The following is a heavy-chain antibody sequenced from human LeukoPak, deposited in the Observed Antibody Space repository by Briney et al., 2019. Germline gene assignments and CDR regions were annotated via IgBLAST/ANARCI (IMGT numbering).Heavy chain of an antibody. V-gene: IGHV4-4*02. J-gene: IGHJ4*02. D-gene: IGHD3-10*01. CDR3: ASRITMVRGVIN. CDR1: GGSISSSNW. Sequence: KASETLSLTCAVSGGSISSSNWWSWVRQPPGKGLEWIGEIYHSGSTNYNPSLKSRVTISVDTSKNQFSLKLSSVTAADTAVYYCASRITMVRGVINWGQGTLVTVSS. CDR2: IYHSGST.